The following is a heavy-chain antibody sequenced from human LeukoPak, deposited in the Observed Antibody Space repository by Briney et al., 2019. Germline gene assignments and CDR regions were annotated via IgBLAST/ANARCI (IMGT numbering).Heavy chain of an antibody. CDR3: AREFSTNWFDP. CDR1: GASITSYY. CDR2: IYVTGST. J-gene: IGHJ5*02. V-gene: IGHV4-4*07. Sequence: SETLSLTCTVSGASITSYYWSWIRQPAGKGLEWIGRIYVTGSTNYNPSLESRVTMSLDTSKNHLSLKVTSVTAADTAVYYCAREFSTNWFDPWGQGTLVTASS.